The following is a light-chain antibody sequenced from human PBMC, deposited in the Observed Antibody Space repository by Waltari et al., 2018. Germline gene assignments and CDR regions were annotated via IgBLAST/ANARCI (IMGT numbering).Light chain of an antibody. J-gene: IGLJ2*01. Sequence: QPVVTQEPSLTVSPGGTVTLTCVSNTGAVTSDHYPYWFQQKPAQAPRTLIFDTTNKHPWTPARLSGSLLGGTAALTLSGAQPEDEDDYSCFITDSATVVFGGGTKLTVL. V-gene: IGLV7-46*01. CDR3: FITDSATVV. CDR2: DTT. CDR1: TGAVTSDHY.